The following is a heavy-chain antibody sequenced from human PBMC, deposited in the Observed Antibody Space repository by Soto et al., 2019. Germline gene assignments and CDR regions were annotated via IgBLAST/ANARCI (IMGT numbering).Heavy chain of an antibody. CDR1: GYPFTGYY. CDR2: INPNSGGT. Sequence: GSVKVCFKASGYPFTGYYMHLVRQAPGQGLEWMGWINPNSGGTNYAQKFQGRVTMTRDTSISTAYMELSRLRSDDTAVYYCARPDCSGGSCYSISRYFQHWGQGTMVTVSS. V-gene: IGHV1-2*02. CDR3: ARPDCSGGSCYSISRYFQH. J-gene: IGHJ1*01. D-gene: IGHD2-15*01.